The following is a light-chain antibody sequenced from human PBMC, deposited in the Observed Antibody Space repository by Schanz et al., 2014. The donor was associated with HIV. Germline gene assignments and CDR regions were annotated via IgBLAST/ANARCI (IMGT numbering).Light chain of an antibody. CDR3: QSYDTSLSVWV. V-gene: IGLV1-40*01. CDR2: GDF. Sequence: QSVLTQPPSVSGAPGQRITISCSGSSSNIGAGRDVPWFQQLPGAAPKLLIYGDFDRPSGVPDRFSGSKSGTSASLVITGLQAEDEGDYFCQSYDTSLSVWVFGGGTQLTVL. J-gene: IGLJ3*02. CDR1: SSNIGAGRD.